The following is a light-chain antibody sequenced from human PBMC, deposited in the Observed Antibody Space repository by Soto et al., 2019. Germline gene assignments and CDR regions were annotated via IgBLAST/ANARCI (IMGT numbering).Light chain of an antibody. V-gene: IGKV3-11*01. CDR1: QSIRTY. Sequence: EIGLTQSPATLSLSPGERATLSCRASQSIRTYLAWYQQKPGQAPRLLMYDASTRATGIPARFSGSGSGTDFTLTINSLAPEDFAVYYCQQRNSWWTFGQGSNVAIK. CDR3: QQRNSWWT. CDR2: DAS. J-gene: IGKJ1*01.